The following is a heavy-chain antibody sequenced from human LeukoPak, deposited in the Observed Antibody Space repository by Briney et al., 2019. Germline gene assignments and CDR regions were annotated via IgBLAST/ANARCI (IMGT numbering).Heavy chain of an antibody. J-gene: IGHJ4*02. CDR1: GFTFSSYA. CDR2: ISGNGVSI. V-gene: IGHV3-23*01. D-gene: IGHD3-22*01. Sequence: PGGSLRLSCAASGFTFSSYAMSWVRQTPGKGLEWVSVISGNGVSILHADSVKGRFTISRDNSKNTLYLQMNSLRDEDTAVYYCAKGQFSFDSSGYYRWGQGTLVTVSS. CDR3: AKGQFSFDSSGYYR.